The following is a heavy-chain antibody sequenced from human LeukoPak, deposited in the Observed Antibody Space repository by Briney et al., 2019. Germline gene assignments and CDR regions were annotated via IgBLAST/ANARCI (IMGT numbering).Heavy chain of an antibody. CDR3: ARVGGGSYASFDY. V-gene: IGHV4-31*03. CDR2: IDYSGST. J-gene: IGHJ4*02. Sequence: SETLSLTCIVSGGSISSGGSYWSWVRQHPGKGLEWIVYIDYSGSTYYNPSLKSRVTISVDTSKNQFSVKLSSVTAADTAVYYCARVGGGSYASFDYWGQGTLVTVSS. D-gene: IGHD1-26*01. CDR1: GGSISSGGSY.